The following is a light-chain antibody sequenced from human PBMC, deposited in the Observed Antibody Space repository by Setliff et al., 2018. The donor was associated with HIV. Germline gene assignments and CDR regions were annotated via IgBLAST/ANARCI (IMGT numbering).Light chain of an antibody. CDR1: SSDVGGYNY. V-gene: IGLV2-11*01. Sequence: QSVLTQPGSVSGSPGQSITISCTGTSSDVGGYNYVSWYQQHPGKAPNVVIYDVTKRPSGVPDRFSGSKSGNTASLIISGLQAEDEADYYCCSYAGRYGSSYVFATGTKV. J-gene: IGLJ1*01. CDR3: CSYAGRYGSSYV. CDR2: DVT.